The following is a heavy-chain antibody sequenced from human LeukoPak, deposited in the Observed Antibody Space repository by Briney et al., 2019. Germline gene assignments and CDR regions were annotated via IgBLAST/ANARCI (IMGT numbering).Heavy chain of an antibody. D-gene: IGHD2-21*02. Sequence: SETLSLTCTVSGGSISSSSYYWGWIRQPPGKGLEWIGSIYYSGSTYYNPSLKSRVTISVDKSKNQFSLKLSSVTAAGTAVYYCARVLITYCGGDCSFFDYWGQGTLVTVSS. V-gene: IGHV4-39*07. CDR3: ARVLITYCGGDCSFFDY. CDR1: GGSISSSSYY. J-gene: IGHJ4*02. CDR2: IYYSGST.